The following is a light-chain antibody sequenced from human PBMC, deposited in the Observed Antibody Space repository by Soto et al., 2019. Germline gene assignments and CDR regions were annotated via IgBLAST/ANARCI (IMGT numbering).Light chain of an antibody. J-gene: IGLJ3*02. CDR3: SAFTSSSTQV. CDR2: EVN. V-gene: IGLV2-14*01. CDR1: SSDVGGYNY. Sequence: QSALTQPASVSGSLGQSITISCTGNSSDVGGYNYVSWYQQHPGKVPKLMIYEVNNRPSGVSNRFSGSKSANTASLTISGRQADDEADYYCSAFTSSSTQVFGGGTKL.